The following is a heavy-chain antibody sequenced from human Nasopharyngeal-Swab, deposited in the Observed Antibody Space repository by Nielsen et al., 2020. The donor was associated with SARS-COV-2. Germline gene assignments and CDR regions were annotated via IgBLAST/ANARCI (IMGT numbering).Heavy chain of an antibody. Sequence: GESLKISCAASGFTFSTYWMHWVRQAPGKGLVWVSRINIDGSSTRHADSVKGRLTISRDNGKNTLYLQMNSLRAEDTTIYYCARGFYYGMDVWGQGTTVTVSS. CDR1: GFTFSTYW. CDR2: INIDGSST. V-gene: IGHV3-74*01. CDR3: ARGFYYGMDV. J-gene: IGHJ6*02.